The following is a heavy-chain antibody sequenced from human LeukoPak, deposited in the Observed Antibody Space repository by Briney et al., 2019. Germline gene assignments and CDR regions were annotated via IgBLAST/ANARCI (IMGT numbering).Heavy chain of an antibody. V-gene: IGHV7-4-1*02. Sequence: ASVKVSCKASGYTFTSYYMHWVRQAPGQGLEWMGWINTNTGNPTYAQGFTGRFVFSLDTSVSTAYLQISSLKAEDTAVYYCARGLRVQQQLANGFDPWGQGTLVTVSS. D-gene: IGHD6-13*01. CDR3: ARGLRVQQQLANGFDP. CDR2: INTNTGNP. CDR1: GYTFTSYY. J-gene: IGHJ5*02.